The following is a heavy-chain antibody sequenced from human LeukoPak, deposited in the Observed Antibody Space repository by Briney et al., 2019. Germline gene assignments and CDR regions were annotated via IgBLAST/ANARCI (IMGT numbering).Heavy chain of an antibody. V-gene: IGHV3-7*01. D-gene: IGHD6-13*01. CDR3: TRVGSSWDLLDY. Sequence: GGSLRLSCAASGFTFSNYWMSWVRQPPGKGLEFVANIHQDGSEIHYVDSVRGRFTISRDNAKSLLYLQMNSLRAEDEAIYYCTRVGSSWDLLDYWGRGTLVTVSS. J-gene: IGHJ4*02. CDR2: IHQDGSEI. CDR1: GFTFSNYW.